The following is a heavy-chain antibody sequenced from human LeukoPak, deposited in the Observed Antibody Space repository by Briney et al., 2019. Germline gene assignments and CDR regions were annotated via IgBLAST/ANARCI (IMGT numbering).Heavy chain of an antibody. CDR3: AKDRYSTSSTFTVNPFDY. J-gene: IGHJ4*02. D-gene: IGHD2-2*01. V-gene: IGHV3-30*02. CDR1: GFTFSSYG. Sequence: GGSLRLSCAASGFTFSSYGMNWVRQAPGKGLEWVAFIRFDGRDKYYADSVKGRFTISRDNSESTLDLQMNSLRVEDTAVYYCAKDRYSTSSTFTVNPFDYWGQGILVTVSS. CDR2: IRFDGRDK.